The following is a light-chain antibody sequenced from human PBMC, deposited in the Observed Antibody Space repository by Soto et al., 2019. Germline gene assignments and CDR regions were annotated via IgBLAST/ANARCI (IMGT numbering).Light chain of an antibody. J-gene: IGKJ3*01. CDR3: QQYGSSPQT. CDR1: QSVSSSY. V-gene: IGKV3-20*01. Sequence: EIVLTQSPGTLSLSPGERATLSCRASQSVSSSYLAWYQQKPGQAPRLLIYGASSRATGIPDRFSGSGSGTDFPLTISRLEPESFAVYYCQQYGSSPQTFGPGTKVDIK. CDR2: GAS.